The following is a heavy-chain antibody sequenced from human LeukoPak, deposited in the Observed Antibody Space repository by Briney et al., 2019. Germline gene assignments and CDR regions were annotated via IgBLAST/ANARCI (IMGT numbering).Heavy chain of an antibody. CDR2: ISSSGSTI. D-gene: IGHD1-14*01. J-gene: IGHJ4*02. Sequence: GGSLRLSCAASGFTFSSYEVNWVRQAPGKGLEWVSYISSSGSTIYYADSVKGRFTISRDNSKNTLYLQMNSLRAEDTAVYYCARDHHLDYWGQGTLVTVSS. V-gene: IGHV3-48*03. CDR3: ARDHHLDY. CDR1: GFTFSSYE.